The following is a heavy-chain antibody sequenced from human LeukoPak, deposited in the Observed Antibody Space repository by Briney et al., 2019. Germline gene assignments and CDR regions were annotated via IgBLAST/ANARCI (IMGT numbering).Heavy chain of an antibody. CDR2: ISGSGGST. V-gene: IGHV3-23*01. CDR3: AKDKEAGTFFDY. CDR1: GFTFSTYA. Sequence: GGSRRLSCAASGFTFSTYAMTWVRQAPGKGLEWVSTISGSGGSTYYADSVKGRLTISRDNSKSTLYLQLNSLRADDTAVYYCAKDKEAGTFFDYWGQGALVTVSS. J-gene: IGHJ4*02. D-gene: IGHD6-13*01.